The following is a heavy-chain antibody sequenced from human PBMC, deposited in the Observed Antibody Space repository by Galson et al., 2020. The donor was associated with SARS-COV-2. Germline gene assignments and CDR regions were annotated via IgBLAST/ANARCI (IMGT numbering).Heavy chain of an antibody. CDR2: ISSSGSTT. CDR1: GFTFRDYY. Sequence: TGGSLRLSCAASGFTFRDYYMSWIRQAPGKGLEWVSYISSSGSTTYYADSVKGRFTISRDSAKNSLYLQMNSLRAEDTAVYYCARDLSRFYGVSASTYYFDYWGQGTLVTVSS. D-gene: IGHD2-21*01. V-gene: IGHV3-11*01. CDR3: ARDLSRFYGVSASTYYFDY. J-gene: IGHJ4*02.